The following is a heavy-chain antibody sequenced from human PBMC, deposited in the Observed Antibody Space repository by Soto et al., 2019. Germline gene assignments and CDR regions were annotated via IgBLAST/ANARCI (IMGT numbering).Heavy chain of an antibody. CDR1: GFTFSNYA. V-gene: IGHV3-23*01. Sequence: PGGSLRLSCAASGFTFSNYAMSWVRQAPGKGLEWVSAISGSGGTTYYADSVRGRFTISRGNSKNTLHLQMNNLRAEDTAVYYCAKDLHYSGSYVWGLDFWGQGTLVTVSS. D-gene: IGHD1-26*01. CDR3: AKDLHYSGSYVWGLDF. J-gene: IGHJ4*02. CDR2: ISGSGGTT.